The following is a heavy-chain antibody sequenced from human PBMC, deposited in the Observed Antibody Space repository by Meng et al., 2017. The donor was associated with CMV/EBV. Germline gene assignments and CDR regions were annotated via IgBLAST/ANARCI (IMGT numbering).Heavy chain of an antibody. CDR1: GFTFSSYW. D-gene: IGHD1-14*01. V-gene: IGHV3-74*01. Sequence: GESLKISWAASGFTFSSYWMHGVRQAPGKGLVWVSRINSDGSSTSYADSMKGRFTISRDNAKNTLYLQMNSLRAEDTAVYYCARTGGFSRGKVVWFDPWGQGTLVTVSS. CDR2: INSDGSST. CDR3: ARTGGFSRGKVVWFDP. J-gene: IGHJ5*02.